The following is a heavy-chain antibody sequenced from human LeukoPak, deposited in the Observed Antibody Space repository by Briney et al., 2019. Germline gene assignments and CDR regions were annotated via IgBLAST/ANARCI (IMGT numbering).Heavy chain of an antibody. Sequence: GGSLRLSCAASGFTFDDYAMHWVRQAPGKGLEWVSGISWNSGSIGYADSVKGRFTISRDNAKNSLYLQMNSLRAEDTAVYYCAKDGLAAAGTWGQGTLVTVSS. D-gene: IGHD6-13*01. CDR3: AKDGLAAAGT. CDR2: ISWNSGSI. V-gene: IGHV3-9*01. CDR1: GFTFDDYA. J-gene: IGHJ5*02.